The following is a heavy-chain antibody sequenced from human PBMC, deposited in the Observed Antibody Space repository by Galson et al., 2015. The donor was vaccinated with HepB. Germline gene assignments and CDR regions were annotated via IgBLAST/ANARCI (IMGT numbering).Heavy chain of an antibody. Sequence: SLRLSCAASGFTFSNAWMSWVRQAPGKGLEWVGRIKSKTDGGTTDYAAPVKGRFTISRDDSKNTLYLQMNSLKTEDTAVYYCTTDRVGLRLNNGLKYQHWGQGTLVTVSS. J-gene: IGHJ1*01. D-gene: IGHD4-17*01. V-gene: IGHV3-15*01. CDR1: GFTFSNAW. CDR3: TTDRVGLRLNNGLKYQH. CDR2: IKSKTDGGTT.